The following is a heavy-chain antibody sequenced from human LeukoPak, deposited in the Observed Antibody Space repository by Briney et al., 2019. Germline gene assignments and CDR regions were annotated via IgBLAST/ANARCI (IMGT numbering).Heavy chain of an antibody. CDR3: ARERPHMIARRDAFDI. CDR2: INHSGST. J-gene: IGHJ3*02. CDR1: GGSIRNYY. V-gene: IGHV4-34*01. D-gene: IGHD3-22*01. Sequence: PSETLSLTCSVSGGSIRNYYWSWIRQPPGKGLEWIGEINHSGSTNYNPSLKSRVTISVDTSKNQFSLKLSSVTAADTAVYYCARERPHMIARRDAFDIWGQGTMVTVSS.